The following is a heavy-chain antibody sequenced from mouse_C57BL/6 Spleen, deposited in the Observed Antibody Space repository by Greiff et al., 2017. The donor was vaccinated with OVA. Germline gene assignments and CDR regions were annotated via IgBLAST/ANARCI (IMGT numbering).Heavy chain of an antibody. J-gene: IGHJ3*01. CDR3: ARKLTGTWSLAY. V-gene: IGHV1-82*01. D-gene: IGHD4-1*01. CDR2: IYPGDGDT. CDR1: GYSFTSSC. Sequence: QVQLKQSGPELVKPGASVKISCKASGYSFTSSCMNWVKQRPGKGLEWIERIYPGDGDTNYNGKFKGKATLTADKSSSTAYMQLSSLTSEDSAVYFCARKLTGTWSLAYWGQGTLVTVSA.